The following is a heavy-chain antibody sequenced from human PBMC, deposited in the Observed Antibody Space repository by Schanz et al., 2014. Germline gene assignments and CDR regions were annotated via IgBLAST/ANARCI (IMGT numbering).Heavy chain of an antibody. CDR2: ISHDGYST. CDR3: ARGGSGSHYRLDY. V-gene: IGHV3-64*04. Sequence: VQLVESGGGLVQPGGSLRLSCSASGFTFSIYAMHWVRQAPGKGLEYVSAISHDGYSTYYADSVKGRFTISRDNSKNTVYIQMNSLRAEDTGLYFCARGGSGSHYRLDYWGQGTLXTVSS. CDR1: GFTFSIYA. D-gene: IGHD1-26*01. J-gene: IGHJ4*02.